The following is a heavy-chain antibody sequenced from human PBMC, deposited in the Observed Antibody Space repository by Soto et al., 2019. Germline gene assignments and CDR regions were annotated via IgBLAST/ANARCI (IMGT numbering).Heavy chain of an antibody. V-gene: IGHV4-34*01. CDR2: INHSGST. CDR3: ARLGDFWSGYPDY. J-gene: IGHJ4*02. CDR1: GGSFSGYY. D-gene: IGHD3-3*01. Sequence: SETLSLTCAVYGGSFSGYYWSWIRQPPGKGLEWIGEINHSGSTNYNPSLKSRVTISVDTSKNLFSLKLSSVTAADTAVYYCARLGDFWSGYPDYWGQGTLVTVSS.